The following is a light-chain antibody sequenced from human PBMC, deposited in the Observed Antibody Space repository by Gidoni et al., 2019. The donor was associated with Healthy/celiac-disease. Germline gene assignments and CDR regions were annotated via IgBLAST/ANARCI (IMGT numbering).Light chain of an antibody. CDR1: SPNIGAGYD. V-gene: IGLV1-40*01. J-gene: IGLJ2*01. Sequence: QSVLTQPPSVSGAPGQRGTISCTGSSPNIGAGYDVPWYQQLPGTAPNLLIYGNSKRPSGVPDRFSGSKSGTSASLAITGLQAEDEADYYCQSYDSSLSGFVFGGGTKLTVL. CDR3: QSYDSSLSGFV. CDR2: GNS.